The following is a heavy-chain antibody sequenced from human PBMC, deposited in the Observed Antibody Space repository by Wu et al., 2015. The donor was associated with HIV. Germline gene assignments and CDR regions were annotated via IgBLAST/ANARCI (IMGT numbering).Heavy chain of an antibody. D-gene: IGHD6-13*01. Sequence: QVQLVQSGAEVKKPGASVKVSCKASGYTFTGYYMHWVRQAPGQGLEWMGWINPNSGGTNYAQKFQGRVTMTRDTSISTAYMELSRLRSDDTAVYYCARDIAAAGTYYYYMDVVGQRDHGHRLL. V-gene: IGHV1-2*02. CDR1: GYTFTGYY. J-gene: IGHJ6*03. CDR2: INPNSGGT. CDR3: ARDIAAAGTYYYYMDV.